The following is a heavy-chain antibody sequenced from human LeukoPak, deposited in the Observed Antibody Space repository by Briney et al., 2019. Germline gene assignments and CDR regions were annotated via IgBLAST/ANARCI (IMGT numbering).Heavy chain of an antibody. CDR3: ARHRRAVPAYYFDY. CDR1: GASISSYF. D-gene: IGHD6-19*01. CDR2: IHTSGST. Sequence: PSGTLSLTCTVSGASISSYFWTWIRQPPGKGLEWLAYIHTSGSTNYNPSLKSRVTISLDTSKSQFSLNLTSVTAADTAMYYCARHRRAVPAYYFDYWGPGAPVTVSS. V-gene: IGHV4-4*09. J-gene: IGHJ4*02.